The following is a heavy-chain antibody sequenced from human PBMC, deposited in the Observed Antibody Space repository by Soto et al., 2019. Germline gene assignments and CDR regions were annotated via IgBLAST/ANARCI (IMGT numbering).Heavy chain of an antibody. D-gene: IGHD3-16*01. J-gene: IGHJ4*02. V-gene: IGHV4-4*07. CDR3: ARSPLTHSYAQFDS. CDR1: GGSLNNYY. CDR2: IYTVGST. Sequence: QVQLQESGPRLVKPSETLSLTCTVSGGSLNNYYWSWIRQPAGKGLEWIGRIYTVGSTNYNPSLKSRVTMSIDTSKNQFSLRLTSVTAADTPVYYCARSPLTHSYAQFDSWGQGSLVTVSS.